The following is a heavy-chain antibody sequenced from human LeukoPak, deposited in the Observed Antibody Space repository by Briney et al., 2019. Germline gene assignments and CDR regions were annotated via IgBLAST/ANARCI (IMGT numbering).Heavy chain of an antibody. CDR2: IHGSGGGST. D-gene: IGHD2-2*01. CDR3: ARLGLCSSTSCYVFWHFDL. J-gene: IGHJ2*01. V-gene: IGHV3-23*01. Sequence: GGSLRLSCAASGFTFSSYAMGWVRQAPGKGLEWVSAIHGSGGGSTYYADSVRGRSTISRDNSKNTLYLQMNSLRAEDTAVYYCARLGLCSSTSCYVFWHFDLWGRGTLVTVSS. CDR1: GFTFSSYA.